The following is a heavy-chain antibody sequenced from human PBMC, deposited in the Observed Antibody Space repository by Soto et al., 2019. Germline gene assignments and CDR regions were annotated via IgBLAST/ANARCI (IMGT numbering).Heavy chain of an antibody. CDR3: ARGNTTLKGALSYYNGMDV. D-gene: IGHD1-1*01. CDR1: GFSLRSYE. J-gene: IGHJ6*02. CDR2: ITSSTRTT. V-gene: IGHV3-48*03. Sequence: XVSLRLSCDACGFSLRSYEMNWVRQAPGKGLEWISYITSSTRTTYYADSVKGRFIISRDNARKSVYLQMDSLRVEDTAIYYCARGNTTLKGALSYYNGMDVCGQGTTVTVSS.